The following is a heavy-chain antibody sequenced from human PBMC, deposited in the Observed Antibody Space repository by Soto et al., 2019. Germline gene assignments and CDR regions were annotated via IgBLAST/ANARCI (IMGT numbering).Heavy chain of an antibody. CDR2: INAGNGNT. V-gene: IGHV1-3*01. J-gene: IGHJ6*02. CDR1: GYTFTSYA. D-gene: IGHD2-8*01. Sequence: ASVKVSCKASGYTFTSYAMHWVRQAPGQMLEWMGLINAGNGNTKYSQKFQGRVTITRDTPSSTAYMELSSLRSEDTAVYYCAREGRDCTNGVCYRGMAVLGQGTTVTVSS. CDR3: AREGRDCTNGVCYRGMAV.